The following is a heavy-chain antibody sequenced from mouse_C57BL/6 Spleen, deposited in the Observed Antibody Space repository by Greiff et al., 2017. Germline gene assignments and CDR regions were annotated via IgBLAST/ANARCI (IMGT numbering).Heavy chain of an antibody. Sequence: QVHVKQPGAELVMPGASVKLSCKASGYTFTSYWMHWVKQRPGQGLEWIGEIDPSDSYTNYNQKFKGKSTLTVDKSSSTAYMQLSSLTSEDSAVYYCARELLRSVDFDYWGQGTTLTVSS. CDR3: ARELLRSVDFDY. D-gene: IGHD1-1*01. CDR2: IDPSDSYT. CDR1: GYTFTSYW. V-gene: IGHV1-69*01. J-gene: IGHJ2*01.